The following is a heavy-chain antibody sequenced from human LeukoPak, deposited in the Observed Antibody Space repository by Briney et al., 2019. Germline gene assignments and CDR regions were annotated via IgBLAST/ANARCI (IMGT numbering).Heavy chain of an antibody. D-gene: IGHD6-19*01. V-gene: IGHV1-18*01. J-gene: IGHJ4*02. CDR1: GYDFTSVG. CDR2: ISPYNSNT. Sequence: ASVKVSCKASGYDFTSVGITWVRRATGQGLEWMGWISPYNSNTRYAQKFQGRVAMTTDTSTTTAYMELRGLRFNDTAVYYCARAGSGSGWYFDYWGQGTLVTVSS. CDR3: ARAGSGSGWYFDY.